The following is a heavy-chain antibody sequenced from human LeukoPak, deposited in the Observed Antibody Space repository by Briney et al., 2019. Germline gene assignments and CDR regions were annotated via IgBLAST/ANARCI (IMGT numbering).Heavy chain of an antibody. V-gene: IGHV5-51*01. Sequence: GESLKISCKCSGYSFTSYWIGGVRQMPGKGLEWMGIIHPGDSDTRYSPSFQGQVTISADKSISTAYLQWSSLKASDTAMYYCARLRNTYDCSGGSCYIRYWGQGTLVTVSS. CDR1: GYSFTSYW. CDR3: ARLRNTYDCSGGSCYIRY. J-gene: IGHJ4*02. D-gene: IGHD2-15*01. CDR2: IHPGDSDT.